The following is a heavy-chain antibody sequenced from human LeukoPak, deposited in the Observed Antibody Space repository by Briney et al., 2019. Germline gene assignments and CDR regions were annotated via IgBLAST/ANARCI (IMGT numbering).Heavy chain of an antibody. CDR1: GGSISTTVYY. D-gene: IGHD3-3*01. CDR2: IYYSGRT. Sequence: SETLSLTCTVSGGSISTTVYYWGWIRQPPGEGLEWIGNIYYSGRTYYNPSLKSRVTISVDMSKNQFSLKLSSVTAADTAVYYCARVDVAKYYDFWSGYRQTYYYYMDVWGKGTTVTVSS. J-gene: IGHJ6*03. V-gene: IGHV4-39*07. CDR3: ARVDVAKYYDFWSGYRQTYYYYMDV.